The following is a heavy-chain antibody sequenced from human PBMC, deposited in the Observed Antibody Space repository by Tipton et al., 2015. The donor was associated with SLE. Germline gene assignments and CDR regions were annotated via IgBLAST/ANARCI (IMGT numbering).Heavy chain of an antibody. CDR1: GFTFSRYA. CDR3: ARDLTFEWLGELFSH. V-gene: IGHV3-33*01. J-gene: IGHJ4*02. D-gene: IGHD3-10*01. Sequence: RSLRLSCAASGFTFSRYAMHWVRQAPGKGLEWVAVIWFDGSNKYYGDSVQGRFTISRDNSKNSVYLEMNSLRDEDTAVYYCARDLTFEWLGELFSHWGQGTLVTVSS. CDR2: IWFDGSNK.